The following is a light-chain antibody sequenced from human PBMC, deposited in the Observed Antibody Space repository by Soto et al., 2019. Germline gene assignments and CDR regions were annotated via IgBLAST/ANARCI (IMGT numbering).Light chain of an antibody. J-gene: IGLJ1*01. Sequence: QSALAQPPSASVSPGRSVTISCTGTSIDIGGYNYVSWFQQHPGKAPKLMIYEVGKRPSGVPARFSGSKSGNTASLTVSGLQAEDEADSYCGSYAGRNNFVFGTGTKVTVL. CDR3: GSYAGRNNFV. CDR2: EVG. CDR1: SIDIGGYNY. V-gene: IGLV2-8*01.